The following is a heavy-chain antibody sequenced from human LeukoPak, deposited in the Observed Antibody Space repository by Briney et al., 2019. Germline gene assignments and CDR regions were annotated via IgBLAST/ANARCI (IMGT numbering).Heavy chain of an antibody. D-gene: IGHD1-1*01. Sequence: GASVKVPCMGSRYTFTSYWMIWVRLAPGQGLEWMGWISAYNGNTNYAQKLQGRVTMTTDTSTSTAYMELRSLRSDDTAVYYCASDAPSGTTPHNGMDFWGQGTMVTVSS. CDR1: RYTFTSYW. J-gene: IGHJ6*02. V-gene: IGHV1-18*01. CDR3: ASDAPSGTTPHNGMDF. CDR2: ISAYNGNT.